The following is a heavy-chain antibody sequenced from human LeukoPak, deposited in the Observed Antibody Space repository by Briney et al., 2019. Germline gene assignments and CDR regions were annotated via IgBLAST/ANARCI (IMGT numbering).Heavy chain of an antibody. V-gene: IGHV1-18*01. CDR1: GYTFTTYG. CDR2: VGSYSGIT. J-gene: IGHJ1*01. CDR3: ARAGSGSYLTFQH. Sequence: ASVKVSCKASGYTFTTYGISWVRQAPGQGLEWMGWVGSYSGITSYAQRFQGRVTMTTDTSTSTAYMELRSLRSDDTAIYYCARAGSGSYLTFQHWGQGTLVTVSS. D-gene: IGHD3-10*01.